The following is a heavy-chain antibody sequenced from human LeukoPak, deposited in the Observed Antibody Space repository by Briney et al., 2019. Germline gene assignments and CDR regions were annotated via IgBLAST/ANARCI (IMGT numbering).Heavy chain of an antibody. D-gene: IGHD3-10*01. CDR3: AKPYYYGSGSYRYAFDI. Sequence: GGSLRLSCAASGFTFSSYSMNWVRQAPGKGLEWVSSISSSSSYIYYADSVKGRFTISRDNSKNTLYLQMNSLRAEDTAVYYCAKPYYYGSGSYRYAFDIWGQGTMVTVSS. V-gene: IGHV3-21*01. CDR2: ISSSSSYI. CDR1: GFTFSSYS. J-gene: IGHJ3*02.